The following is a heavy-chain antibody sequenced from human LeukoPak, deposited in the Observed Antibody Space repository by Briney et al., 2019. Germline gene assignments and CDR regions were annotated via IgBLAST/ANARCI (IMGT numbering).Heavy chain of an antibody. D-gene: IGHD3-22*01. CDR1: GFTFSSYS. CDR2: INTSSSYI. J-gene: IGHJ4*02. V-gene: IGHV3-21*01. CDR3: ARDLSRAQYYYDSSGAFDY. Sequence: KPGGSLRLSRAAYGFTFSSYSMDWVRQAPGKGLEWFSFINTSSSYIYYADSVKGRFTISRDNAKNSLYLEMNSLRAEDTAVYYCARDLSRAQYYYDSSGAFDYWGQGTLVTVSS.